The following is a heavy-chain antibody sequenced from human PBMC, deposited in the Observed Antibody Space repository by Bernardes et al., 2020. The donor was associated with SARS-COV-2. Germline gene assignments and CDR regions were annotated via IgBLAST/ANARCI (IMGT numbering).Heavy chain of an antibody. D-gene: IGHD1-26*01. V-gene: IGHV3-74*01. CDR3: ARGSGTYYFDY. CDR2: INGDGNSI. J-gene: IGHJ4*02. CDR1: GFTFSSYW. Sequence: GGSLRLSCAASGFTFSSYWMHWIRQVPGKGLVWVSRINGDGNSINYADSVKGRFTISRDNAKNTLYLQMTSLTADDTAVYYCARGSGTYYFDYWGPGTAVTVSA.